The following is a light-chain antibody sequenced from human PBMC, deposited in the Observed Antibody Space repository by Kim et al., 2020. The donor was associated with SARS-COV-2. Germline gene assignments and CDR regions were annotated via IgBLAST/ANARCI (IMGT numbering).Light chain of an antibody. Sequence: LGQTVRITCQGDSLRSYYASWYQQKPGQAPVLVIYGKNNRPSGIPDRFSGSSSGNTASLTITGAQAEDEADYYCNSRDTSGDHLLFGGGTQLTVL. J-gene: IGLJ2*01. CDR1: SLRSYY. CDR3: NSRDTSGDHLL. V-gene: IGLV3-19*01. CDR2: GKN.